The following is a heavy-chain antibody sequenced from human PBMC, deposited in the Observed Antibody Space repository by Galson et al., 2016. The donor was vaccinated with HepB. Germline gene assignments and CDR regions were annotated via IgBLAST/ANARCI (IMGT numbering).Heavy chain of an antibody. Sequence: SETLSLTCAVYGGSLSGYYWSWIRQPPGKGLEWIGEINHSGGTNYNPSLKSRVTMSVDTSKNQFTLRLSSVTAADTAVYYCATGISVAGKYYYYYMDVWGKGTPVTVSS. CDR2: INHSGGT. V-gene: IGHV4-34*01. D-gene: IGHD6-19*01. CDR1: GGSLSGYY. CDR3: ATGISVAGKYYYYYMDV. J-gene: IGHJ6*03.